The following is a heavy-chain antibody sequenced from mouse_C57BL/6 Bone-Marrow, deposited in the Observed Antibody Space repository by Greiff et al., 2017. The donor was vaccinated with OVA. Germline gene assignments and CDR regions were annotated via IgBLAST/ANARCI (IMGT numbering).Heavy chain of an antibody. J-gene: IGHJ3*01. D-gene: IGHD2-1*01. CDR3: AKKGMHGNPWFAY. V-gene: IGHV2-5*01. Sequence: VKLMESGPGLVQPSQSLSITCTVSGFSLTSYGVHWVRQSPGKGLEWLGVIWRGGSTDYNAAFMSRLSITKDNSKSQVLFKMNSLQADDTAIYYCAKKGMHGNPWFAYWGQGTLVTVSA. CDR2: IWRGGST. CDR1: GFSLTSYG.